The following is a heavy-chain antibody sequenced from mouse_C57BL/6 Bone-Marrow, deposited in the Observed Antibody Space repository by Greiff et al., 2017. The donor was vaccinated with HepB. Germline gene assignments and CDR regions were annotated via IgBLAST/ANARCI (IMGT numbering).Heavy chain of an antibody. J-gene: IGHJ3*01. CDR1: GYTFTDYN. Sequence: EVQLQQSGPELVKPGASVKIPCKASGYTFTDYNMDWVKQSHGKSLEWIGDINPNNGGTIYNQKFKGKATLTVDKSSSTAYMELRSLTSEDTAVYYCARRGQLRPFAYWGQGTLVTVSA. CDR3: ARRGQLRPFAY. CDR2: INPNNGGT. D-gene: IGHD3-2*02. V-gene: IGHV1-18*01.